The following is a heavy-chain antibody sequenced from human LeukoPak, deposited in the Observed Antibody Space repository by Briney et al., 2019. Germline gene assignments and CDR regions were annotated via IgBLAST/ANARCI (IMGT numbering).Heavy chain of an antibody. V-gene: IGHV4-59*01. CDR1: GGSISSYY. J-gene: IGHJ4*02. Sequence: PSETLSLTCTVSGGSISSYYWSWIRQPPGKGLEWIGCIYYSGSTNYNPSLKSRVTISVDTSKNQFSLKLSSVTAADTAVYYCARDSIADYWGQGTLVTVSS. CDR3: ARDSIADY. CDR2: IYYSGST. D-gene: IGHD3-3*02.